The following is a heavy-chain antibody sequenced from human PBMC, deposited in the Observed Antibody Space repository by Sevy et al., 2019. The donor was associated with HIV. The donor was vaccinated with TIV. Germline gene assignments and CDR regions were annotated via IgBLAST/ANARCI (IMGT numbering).Heavy chain of an antibody. Sequence: GGSLRLSCAVSGFPFSNYWMSWVRQAPGKGLEWVANIKQDESEIYNVDSVKGRFTISRDNAKNSVSLQMNSLGAEDTAAYYCARGPNYGDRTDYFEYWGQGTLVTVSS. CDR2: IKQDESEI. CDR1: GFPFSNYW. D-gene: IGHD4-17*01. V-gene: IGHV3-7*01. CDR3: ARGPNYGDRTDYFEY. J-gene: IGHJ4*02.